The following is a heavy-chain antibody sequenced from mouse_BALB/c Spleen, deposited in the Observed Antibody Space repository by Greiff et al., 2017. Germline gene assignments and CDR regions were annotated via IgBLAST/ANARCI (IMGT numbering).Heavy chain of an antibody. V-gene: IGHV5-6-5*01. CDR2: ISSGGST. D-gene: IGHD2-4*01. J-gene: IGHJ4*01. CDR1: GFTFSSYA. Sequence: EVKVVESGGGLVKPGGSLKLSCAASGFTFSSYAMSWVRQTPEKRLEWVASISSGGSTYYPDSVKGRFTISRDNARNILYLQMSSLRSEDTAMYYCAREGLVYAMDYWGQGTSVTVSS. CDR3: AREGLVYAMDY.